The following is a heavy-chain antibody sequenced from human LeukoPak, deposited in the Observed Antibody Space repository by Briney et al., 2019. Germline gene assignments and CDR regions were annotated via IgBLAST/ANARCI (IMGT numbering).Heavy chain of an antibody. V-gene: IGHV5-51*01. D-gene: IGHD3-22*01. J-gene: IGHJ5*02. Sequence: PGESLKISCKGSGYSFTSYWIGWVRQMPGKGLEWMGIIYPGDSDTRYSPSFQGQVTISADKSISTAYLQWSSLKASDTAMYYCARRTYYYDSSGYYYGGSHTPNWFDPWGQGTLVTVSS. CDR1: GYSFTSYW. CDR3: ARRTYYYDSSGYYYGGSHTPNWFDP. CDR2: IYPGDSDT.